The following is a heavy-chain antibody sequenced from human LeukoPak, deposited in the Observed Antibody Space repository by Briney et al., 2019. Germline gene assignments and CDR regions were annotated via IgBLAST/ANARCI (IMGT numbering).Heavy chain of an antibody. CDR3: ARGSDYGDYNNWFDP. D-gene: IGHD4-17*01. Sequence: GGSLRLSCAASGFIFSRNSMNWVRQAPGKGLEWVSHISSSSTGKYYTDSVKGRFTISRDNAKNSPYLQMNSLRAEDTAVYYCARGSDYGDYNNWFDPWGQGTLVTVSS. CDR2: ISSSSTGK. V-gene: IGHV3-48*01. J-gene: IGHJ5*02. CDR1: GFIFSRNS.